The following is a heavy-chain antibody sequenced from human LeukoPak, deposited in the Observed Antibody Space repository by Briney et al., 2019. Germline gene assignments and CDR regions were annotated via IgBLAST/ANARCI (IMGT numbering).Heavy chain of an antibody. CDR2: ITNGDST. Sequence: GGSLRLSCAASGFTFSSCAMGWVRQAPGKGLEWVSAITNGDSTFYADSVKGRFTISRDNSKNTVHLQLSSLRAEDTAIYYCAKGGTTIRESDYWGLGTLVTVSS. D-gene: IGHD5-12*01. J-gene: IGHJ4*02. V-gene: IGHV3-23*01. CDR1: GFTFSSCA. CDR3: AKGGTTIRESDY.